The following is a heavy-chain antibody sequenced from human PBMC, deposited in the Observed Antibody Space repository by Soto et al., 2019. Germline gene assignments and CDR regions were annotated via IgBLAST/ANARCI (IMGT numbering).Heavy chain of an antibody. V-gene: IGHV4-61*01. CDR1: GGSVSSGSYY. J-gene: IGHJ6*02. CDR2: IYYSGST. D-gene: IGHD4-17*01. CDR3: ARNYGTPYYYYGMDV. Sequence: SETLSLTCTVSGGSVSSGSYYWSWIRQPPGKGLEWIGYIYYSGSTNYNPSLKSRVTISVDTSKNQFSLKLSSVTAADTAVYYCARNYGTPYYYYGMDVWGQGTTVTVSS.